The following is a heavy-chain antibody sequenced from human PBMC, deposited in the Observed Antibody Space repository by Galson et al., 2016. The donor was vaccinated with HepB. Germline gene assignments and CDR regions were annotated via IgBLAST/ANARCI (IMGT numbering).Heavy chain of an antibody. CDR2: LFYSGST. D-gene: IGHD3-10*01. V-gene: IGHV4-59*11. Sequence: SETLSLTCTVSGGSIGTHYWSWIRQAPGKGLGWMGYLFYSGSTTYNPPLKSRLTISVDTSMGQIYLSLNSVTASDTAVYFCARDSDYGMDVWGQGTTVTVTS. CDR3: ARDSDYGMDV. CDR1: GGSIGTHY. J-gene: IGHJ6*02.